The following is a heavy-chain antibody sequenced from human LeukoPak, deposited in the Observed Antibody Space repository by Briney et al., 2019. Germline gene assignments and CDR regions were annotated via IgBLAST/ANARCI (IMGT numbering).Heavy chain of an antibody. V-gene: IGHV5-10-1*01. CDR2: IDPSDSYT. J-gene: IGHJ6*04. Sequence: GESLKISCKGSGYSFTSYWISWVRQMPGKGLEWMGRIDPSDSYTNYSSSFQGHVTISADKSISTAYLQWSSLKASDTAMYYCARLLIAAAGTGWYYYYGMDVWGKGTTVTVSS. D-gene: IGHD6-13*01. CDR3: ARLLIAAAGTGWYYYYGMDV. CDR1: GYSFTSYW.